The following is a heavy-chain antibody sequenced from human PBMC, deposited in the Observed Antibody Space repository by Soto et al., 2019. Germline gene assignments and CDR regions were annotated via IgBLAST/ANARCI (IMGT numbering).Heavy chain of an antibody. CDR2: IKQDGSEK. D-gene: IGHD4-17*01. J-gene: IGHJ6*02. V-gene: IGHV3-7*01. CDR1: GFTFSSYW. Sequence: PGGSLRLSCAASGFTFSSYWMSWVRQAPGKGLEWVANIKQDGSEKYYVDSVKGRFTISRDNAKNSLYLQMNSLRAEDTAVYYCARDPLHRGDYGDSYYYYYGMDVWGQGTTVTVSS. CDR3: ARDPLHRGDYGDSYYYYYGMDV.